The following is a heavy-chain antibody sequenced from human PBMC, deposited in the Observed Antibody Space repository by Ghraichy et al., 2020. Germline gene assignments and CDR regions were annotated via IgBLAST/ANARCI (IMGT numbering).Heavy chain of an antibody. CDR1: GGSIGRGSYY. Sequence: SQTLSLTCIVSGGSIGRGSYYWSWIRHPAGKALEWIGRIYSTGSTNYKPSLESRVTISIDSSKNQFSLRLFSVTAADTAVYYCARESSTIVGIDSWGQGTLVTVSS. D-gene: IGHD1-26*01. CDR3: ARESSTIVGIDS. CDR2: IYSTGST. V-gene: IGHV4-61*02. J-gene: IGHJ4*02.